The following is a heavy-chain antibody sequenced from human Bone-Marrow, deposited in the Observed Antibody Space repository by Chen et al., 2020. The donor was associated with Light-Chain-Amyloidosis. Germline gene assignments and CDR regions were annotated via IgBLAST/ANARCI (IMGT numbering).Heavy chain of an antibody. CDR3: ARRRDGYNFDY. CDR1: GYTFPNYW. J-gene: IGHJ4*02. CDR2: IYPDDSDA. Sequence: EVNLEKSGPEGKKPGESLKISCKGSGYTFPNYWIGWVRQMPGKGLEWMGVIYPDDSDAKYSPSFEGQVTISADKSITTAYLQWRSLKASDTAMYYCARRRDGYNFDYWGQGTLVTVSS. V-gene: IGHV5-51*01. D-gene: IGHD5-12*01.